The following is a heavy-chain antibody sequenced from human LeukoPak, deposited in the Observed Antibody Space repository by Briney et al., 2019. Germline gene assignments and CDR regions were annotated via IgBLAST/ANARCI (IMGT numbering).Heavy chain of an antibody. CDR3: ARGMDGYNSDAFDI. CDR1: GGTFSSYA. J-gene: IGHJ3*02. Sequence: ASVKVSCKASGGTFSSYAISWVRQAPGQGLEWMGGIIPTFGTANYAQKFQGRVTITADESTSTAYMELSSLRSEDTAVYYCARGMDGYNSDAFDIWGQGTMVTVSS. CDR2: IIPTFGTA. V-gene: IGHV1-69*13. D-gene: IGHD5-24*01.